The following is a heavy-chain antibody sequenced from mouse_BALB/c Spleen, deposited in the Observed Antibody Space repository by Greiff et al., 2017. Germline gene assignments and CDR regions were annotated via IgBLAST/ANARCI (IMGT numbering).Heavy chain of an antibody. Sequence: TLKVSGPGILQPSQTLSLTCSFSGFSLSTYGIGVGWIRQPSGKGLEWLAHIWWNDNKYYNTALKSRLTISKDTSNNQVFLKIASVDTADTATYYCARTYYYGSSPWFAYWGQGTLVTVSA. CDR3: ARTYYYGSSPWFAY. CDR2: IWWNDNK. D-gene: IGHD1-1*01. J-gene: IGHJ3*01. CDR1: GFSLSTYGIG. V-gene: IGHV8-11*01.